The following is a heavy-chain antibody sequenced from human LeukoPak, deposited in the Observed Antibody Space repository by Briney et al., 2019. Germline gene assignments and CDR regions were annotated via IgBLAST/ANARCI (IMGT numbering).Heavy chain of an antibody. Sequence: GGSLRLSCAASGFTFSRCGMHWVRQSPGKGLEWVAVIYSDGSREYYADAVEGRFTISRDNSKNTLYLQMDSLRAEDTAVYYCARAGPGLFDYWGLGTLVTVSS. CDR3: ARAGPGLFDY. J-gene: IGHJ4*02. CDR2: IYSDGSRE. V-gene: IGHV3-33*01. CDR1: GFTFSRCG.